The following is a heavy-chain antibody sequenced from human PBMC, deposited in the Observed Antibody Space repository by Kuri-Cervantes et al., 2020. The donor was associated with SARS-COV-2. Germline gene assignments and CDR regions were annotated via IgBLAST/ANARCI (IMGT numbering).Heavy chain of an antibody. CDR2: VRYDGGEK. J-gene: IGHJ4*02. Sequence: GSLRLSCAASGFTFSNYGMHWVRQAPGKGLEWVAFVRYDGGEKHYADSVKGRFAISRDNSKNTLYLQMNSLRAEDTAVYYCAKDQAYYYDSSGYDYWGQGTLVTVSS. CDR1: GFTFSNYG. D-gene: IGHD3-22*01. CDR3: AKDQAYYYDSSGYDY. V-gene: IGHV3-30*02.